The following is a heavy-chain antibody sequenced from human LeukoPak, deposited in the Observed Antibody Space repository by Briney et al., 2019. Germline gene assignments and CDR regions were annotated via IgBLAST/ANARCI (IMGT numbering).Heavy chain of an antibody. D-gene: IGHD5-12*01. Sequence: PGGSLRLSCAVSGFTFSSYWMHWVRQAPGRGLVWVSRNSSDGSGTSYADSVKGRFTISRDNAKNSLYLQMNSLRDEDTAVYYCARDVGGYGTKGSYFDYWGQGTLVTVSS. V-gene: IGHV3-74*01. CDR1: GFTFSSYW. CDR3: ARDVGGYGTKGSYFDY. CDR2: NSSDGSGT. J-gene: IGHJ4*02.